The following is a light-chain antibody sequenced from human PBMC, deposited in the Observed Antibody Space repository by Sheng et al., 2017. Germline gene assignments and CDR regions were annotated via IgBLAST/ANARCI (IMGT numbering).Light chain of an antibody. J-gene: IGLJ2*01. CDR3: QAWDSSTVV. Sequence: SYELTQPPSVSVAPGQTARITCGGNNIGSKSVRWYQQKPGQSPVLVIYQDSKRPSGIPERFSGSNSGNTATLTISGTQAMDEADYYCQAWDSSTVVFGGGTKLTVL. V-gene: IGLV3-1*01. CDR2: QDS. CDR1: NIGSKS.